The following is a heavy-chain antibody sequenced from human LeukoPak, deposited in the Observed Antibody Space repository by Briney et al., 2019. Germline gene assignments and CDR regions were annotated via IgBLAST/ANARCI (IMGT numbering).Heavy chain of an antibody. D-gene: IGHD1-26*01. CDR3: VKDIGSGSYRYGGYFDY. CDR1: GFPFDDKA. CDR2: ISRDSDST. V-gene: IGHV3-9*03. J-gene: IGHJ4*02. Sequence: GRSLRLSCAASGFPFDDKAMHWVRQAPGKGLEWVAGISRDSDSTGYADSVKGRFTISRDNAKNSLYLQMNSLRAEDMALYYCVKDIGSGSYRYGGYFDYWGQGTLVTVSS.